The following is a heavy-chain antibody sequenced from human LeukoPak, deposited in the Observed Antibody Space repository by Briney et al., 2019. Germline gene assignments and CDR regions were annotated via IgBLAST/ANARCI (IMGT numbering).Heavy chain of an antibody. J-gene: IGHJ4*02. V-gene: IGHV4-30-2*01. Sequence: NPSETLSLTCTVSGGSISSGDYYWSWIRQPPGKGLEWIGYIYHSGSTYYNPSLKSRVTISVDRSKNQFSLKVSSVTAADTAVYYCARVYSSGWPALLFDYWGQGTLVTVSS. CDR1: GGSISSGDYY. D-gene: IGHD6-19*01. CDR2: IYHSGST. CDR3: ARVYSSGWPALLFDY.